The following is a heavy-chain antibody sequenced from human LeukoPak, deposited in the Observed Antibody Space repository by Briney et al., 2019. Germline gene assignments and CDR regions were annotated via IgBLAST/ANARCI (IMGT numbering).Heavy chain of an antibody. V-gene: IGHV1-2*02. CDR1: GYTFTGYY. Sequence: GASVKVSCKASGYTFTGYYMHWVRQAPGQGLEWMGWINPTSGGTNYAQKFQGRVTMTRDTSISTAYMELSRLRSDDTAVYYCARDPQYYDFWSGYRYSWFDPWGQGTLVTVSS. D-gene: IGHD3-3*01. J-gene: IGHJ5*02. CDR3: ARDPQYYDFWSGYRYSWFDP. CDR2: INPTSGGT.